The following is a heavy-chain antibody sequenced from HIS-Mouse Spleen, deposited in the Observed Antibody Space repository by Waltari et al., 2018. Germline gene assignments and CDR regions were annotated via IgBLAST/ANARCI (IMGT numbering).Heavy chain of an antibody. Sequence: QLQLQESGPGLVKPSETLSLTCTVSGGSISSSSYYWGWIRQPPGKGLEWMGSIYYSGSTHYNPSLKSRVTISVDTSTNQFSLKLSSVTAADTAVYYCAREIPYSSSWYDWYFDLWGRGTLVTVSS. CDR1: GGSISSSSYY. CDR3: AREIPYSSSWYDWYFDL. J-gene: IGHJ2*01. CDR2: IYYSGST. D-gene: IGHD6-13*01. V-gene: IGHV4-39*07.